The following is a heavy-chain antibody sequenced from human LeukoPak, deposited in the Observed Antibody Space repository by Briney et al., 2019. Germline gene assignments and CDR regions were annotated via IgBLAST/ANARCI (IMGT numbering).Heavy chain of an antibody. CDR3: AKDMSYYGSGSFDD. V-gene: IGHV3-23*01. CDR1: GFTFSSYS. CDR2: ISGSGGST. Sequence: GGSLRLSCAASGFTFSSYSMSWVRQAPGKGLEWVSAISGSGGSTYYADSVKGRFNISRDNSKNTLYLQMNRLRAEDTAVYYCAKDMSYYGSGSFDDGGQGTLVTVSA. D-gene: IGHD3-10*01. J-gene: IGHJ4*02.